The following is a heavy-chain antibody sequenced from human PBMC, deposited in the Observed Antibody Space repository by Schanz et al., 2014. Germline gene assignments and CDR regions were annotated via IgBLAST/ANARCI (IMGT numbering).Heavy chain of an antibody. J-gene: IGHJ4*02. CDR1: GFAFDTYW. V-gene: IGHV3-7*01. D-gene: IGHD1-26*01. Sequence: EVQLVESGGGLVQPGGSLRLSCAASGFAFDTYWMSWVRQAPGKGLEWVANIKLDGSEKYYVDSVKGRFTISRDNAKNSLYLQMNSLTAEDTAVYYCAKYGTGKGVSFEYWGQGTLVTVSS. CDR3: AKYGTGKGVSFEY. CDR2: IKLDGSEK.